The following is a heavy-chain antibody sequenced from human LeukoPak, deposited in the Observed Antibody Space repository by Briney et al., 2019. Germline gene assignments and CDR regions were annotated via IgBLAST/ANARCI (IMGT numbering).Heavy chain of an antibody. CDR1: GFTFDDYA. D-gene: IGHD3-22*01. CDR2: ISWDGGST. CDR3: AKDIGGGDRSGYYDY. J-gene: IGHJ4*02. Sequence: PGGFLRLSCAASGFTFDDYAMHWVRQAPGKGLEWVSLISWDGGSTYYADSVKGRFTISRDNSKNSLYLQMNSLRAEDTALYYCAKDIGGGDRSGYYDYWGQGTLATVSS. V-gene: IGHV3-43D*04.